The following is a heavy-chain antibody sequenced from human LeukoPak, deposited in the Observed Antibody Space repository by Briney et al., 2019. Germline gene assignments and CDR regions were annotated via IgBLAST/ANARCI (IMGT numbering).Heavy chain of an antibody. D-gene: IGHD1-26*01. CDR3: ARARSGSYDY. V-gene: IGHV3-23*01. CDR2: ISDSGDYT. CDR1: ETALPPTA. Sequence: GRSLRFSCTALETALPPTASAWVRKAPGKGLEWVSSISDSGDYTYYADSVKGRFTISRDNSKNTLYRQMNSLRPEDTAMYDCARARSGSYDYWGQGTLVTVSS. J-gene: IGHJ4*02.